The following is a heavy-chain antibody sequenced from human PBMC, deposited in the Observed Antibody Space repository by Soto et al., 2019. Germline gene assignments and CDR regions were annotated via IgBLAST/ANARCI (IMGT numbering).Heavy chain of an antibody. CDR1: GGSISSGGYY. CDR3: ARYPARETAMLRYFDY. J-gene: IGHJ4*02. CDR2: IYYSGST. V-gene: IGHV4-31*03. D-gene: IGHD5-18*01. Sequence: PSETLSLTCTVSGGSISSGGYYWSWIRQHPGKGLEWIGYIYYSGSTYYNPSLKSRVTISVDTSKNQFSLKLSSVTAADTAVYYCARYPARETAMLRYFDYWGQGTLVTVSS.